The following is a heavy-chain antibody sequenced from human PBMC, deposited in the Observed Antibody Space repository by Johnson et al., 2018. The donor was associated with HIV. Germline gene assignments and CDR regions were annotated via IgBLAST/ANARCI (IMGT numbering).Heavy chain of an antibody. CDR2: IRYDGSNK. Sequence: QVQLVESGGGVVQPGGSLRLSCAASGFTFSSYGMHWVRQAPGKGLEWVAFIRYDGSNKYYADSVKGRFTISRDNSKNTLYLQMNSLRDEDTAVYYCARGKYYYDSSGYYGPKTNNGAFDIWGQGTMVTVSS. J-gene: IGHJ3*02. CDR1: GFTFSSYG. V-gene: IGHV3-30*02. CDR3: ARGKYYYDSSGYYGPKTNNGAFDI. D-gene: IGHD3-22*01.